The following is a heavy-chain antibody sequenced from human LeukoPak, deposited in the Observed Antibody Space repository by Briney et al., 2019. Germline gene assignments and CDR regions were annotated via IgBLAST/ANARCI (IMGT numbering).Heavy chain of an antibody. V-gene: IGHV4-34*01. Sequence: SETLSLTCAVYGGSFSGYYWSWIRQPPGKGLEWIGEINHSGSTNYNPSLKSRVTISVDTSKNQFSLKLSSVTAADTAVYYCARDPTDVFHGAFDIWGQGTMVTVSS. D-gene: IGHD3-10*01. CDR3: ARDPTDVFHGAFDI. J-gene: IGHJ3*02. CDR2: INHSGST. CDR1: GGSFSGYY.